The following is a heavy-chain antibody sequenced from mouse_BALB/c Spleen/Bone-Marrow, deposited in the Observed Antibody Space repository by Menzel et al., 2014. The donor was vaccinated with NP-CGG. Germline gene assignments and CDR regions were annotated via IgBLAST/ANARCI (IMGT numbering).Heavy chain of an antibody. CDR2: INPNNGGT. CDR3: ARAGYYTLFAY. D-gene: IGHD2-3*01. J-gene: IGHJ3*01. Sequence: EVQLQQSGPELVKPGASVKITCKASGYTFTDYNMDWVKQSHGKSLEWIGNINPNNGGTIYNQKFKGKATLTVDKPSTTAYMDLRSLTSEDTAVYYCARAGYYTLFAYWGQRTLVTVSA. V-gene: IGHV1-18*01. CDR1: GYTFTDYN.